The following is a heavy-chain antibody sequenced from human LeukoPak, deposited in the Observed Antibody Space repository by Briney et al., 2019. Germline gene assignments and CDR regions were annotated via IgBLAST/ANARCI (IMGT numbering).Heavy chain of an antibody. Sequence: PGGSLRLSCAAPGFTFSDYYMSWIRQAPGKGLEWVSYISSSSSYTNYADSVKGRFTISRDNAKNSLYLQMNSLRAEDTAVYYCARGSKSWFGETIFDYWGQGTLVTVSS. V-gene: IGHV3-11*06. CDR2: ISSSSSYT. D-gene: IGHD3-10*01. J-gene: IGHJ4*02. CDR1: GFTFSDYY. CDR3: ARGSKSWFGETIFDY.